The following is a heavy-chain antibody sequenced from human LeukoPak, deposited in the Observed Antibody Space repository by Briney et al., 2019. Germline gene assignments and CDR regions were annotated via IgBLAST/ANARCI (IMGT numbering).Heavy chain of an antibody. CDR3: ARTQIDHVKYGMDV. Sequence: ASVKVSCKASGGTFSSYAISWVRQAPGQGLGWMGGIIPIFGTANYAQKFQGRVTITADESTSTAYMELGSLRSEDTAVYYCARTQIDHVKYGMDVWGKGTTVTVSS. CDR1: GGTFSSYA. J-gene: IGHJ6*04. CDR2: IIPIFGTA. V-gene: IGHV1-69*01.